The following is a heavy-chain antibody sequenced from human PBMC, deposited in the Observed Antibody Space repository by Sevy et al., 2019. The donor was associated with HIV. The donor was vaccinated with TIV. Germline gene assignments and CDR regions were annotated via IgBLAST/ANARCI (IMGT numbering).Heavy chain of an antibody. D-gene: IGHD4-4*01. CDR3: AKDRGTVTTDQYYYYYGMDV. Sequence: GGSLRLSCAASGFTFSSYGMHWVRQAPGKGLEWVAVISYDGSNKYYADSVKGRFTISRDNSKNTQYLQMNSLRAEDTAVYYCAKDRGTVTTDQYYYYYGMDVWGQGTTVTVSS. J-gene: IGHJ6*02. CDR2: ISYDGSNK. V-gene: IGHV3-30*18. CDR1: GFTFSSYG.